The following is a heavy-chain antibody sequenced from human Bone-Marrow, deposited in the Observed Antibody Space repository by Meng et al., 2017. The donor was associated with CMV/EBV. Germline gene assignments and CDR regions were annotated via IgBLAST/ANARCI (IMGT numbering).Heavy chain of an antibody. CDR2: INSDGSST. D-gene: IGHD3-10*01. J-gene: IGHJ4*02. CDR1: GFTFSSYW. Sequence: GESLKISCAASGFTFSSYWMHWVRQAPGKGLVWVSRINSDGSSTSYADSVKGRFTISRDNSQNTLNLQMSSLRAEDTAVYYCAGGSGRDIDYWGQGTLVTVSS. CDR3: AGGSGRDIDY. V-gene: IGHV3-74*01.